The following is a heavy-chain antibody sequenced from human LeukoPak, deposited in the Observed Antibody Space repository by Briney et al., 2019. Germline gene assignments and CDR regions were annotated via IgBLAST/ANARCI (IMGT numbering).Heavy chain of an antibody. CDR3: TRGHWGLQS. V-gene: IGHV4-59*02. CDR2: IHHSGNS. CDR1: GASVTDYY. J-gene: IGHJ5*02. D-gene: IGHD7-27*01. Sequence: SETLPLTCTVSGASVTDYYWSWIRQSPGKGLEWISYIHHSGNSDYNPSLRSRVTTSLDTSKNQFSLNLISVTAADTAVYYCTRGHWGLQSWSQGTLVTVSS.